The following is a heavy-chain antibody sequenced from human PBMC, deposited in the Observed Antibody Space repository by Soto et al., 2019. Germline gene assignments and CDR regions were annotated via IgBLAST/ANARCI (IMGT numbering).Heavy chain of an antibody. V-gene: IGHV3-23*01. CDR3: AKDWAIVAVAGTYFDY. CDR2: ISGSGAGT. D-gene: IGHD6-19*01. CDR1: GFTFSSYA. Sequence: GGSLRLSCAASGFTFSSYAMSWVRQSPGKGLEWVSAISGSGAGTYYADSVKGRFTISRDNSRNTLYLQMNSLRAEETAVYYCAKDWAIVAVAGTYFDYWGQGTLVTVSS. J-gene: IGHJ4*02.